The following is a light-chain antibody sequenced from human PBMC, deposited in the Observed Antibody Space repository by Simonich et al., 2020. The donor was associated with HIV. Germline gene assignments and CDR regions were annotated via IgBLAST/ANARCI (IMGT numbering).Light chain of an antibody. CDR2: WSS. CDR3: QQYYTTPRT. Sequence: DIVMTQSPDSLAVSLGERATLNCKSSQSVLYSSNNRNYLAWYQPKPGQPPKLLIYWSSTRESGVPDRFSGSGSGTDFTLTISSLQAEDVAVYYCQQYYTTPRTFGQGTKVEIK. J-gene: IGKJ1*01. V-gene: IGKV4-1*01. CDR1: QSVLYSSNNRNY.